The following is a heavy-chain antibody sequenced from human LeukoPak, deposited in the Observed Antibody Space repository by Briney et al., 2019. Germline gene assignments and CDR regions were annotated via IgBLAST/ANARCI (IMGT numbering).Heavy chain of an antibody. CDR3: ARARGYSYGLVYYYYGMDV. V-gene: IGHV4-34*01. J-gene: IGHJ6*02. D-gene: IGHD5-18*01. CDR1: GGSFSGYC. Sequence: SETLSLTCAVYGGSFSGYCWSWIRQPPGKGLEWIGEINHSGSTNYNPSLKSRVTISVDTSKNQFSLKLSSLTAADTAVYYCARARGYSYGLVYYYYGMDVWGQGTTVTVSS. CDR2: INHSGST.